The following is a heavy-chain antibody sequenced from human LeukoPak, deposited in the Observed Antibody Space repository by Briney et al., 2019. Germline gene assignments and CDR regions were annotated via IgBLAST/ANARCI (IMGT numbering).Heavy chain of an antibody. CDR1: GGSISSYY. D-gene: IGHD3-10*01. CDR3: ARDFGGILWFGEPYNWFDP. J-gene: IGHJ5*02. V-gene: IGHV4-4*07. CDR2: IYTSGST. Sequence: SETLSLTCTVSGGSISSYYWSWIRQPAGKGLEWIGRIYTSGSTNYNPSLKSRVTMSVDTSKNQFSLKLSSVTAADTAVYYCARDFGGILWFGEPYNWFDPWGQGTLVIVSS.